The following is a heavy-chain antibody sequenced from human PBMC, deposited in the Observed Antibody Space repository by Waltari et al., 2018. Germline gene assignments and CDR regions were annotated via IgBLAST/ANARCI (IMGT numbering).Heavy chain of an antibody. CDR2: IRGGGGRT. CDR1: GFTFSSYA. D-gene: IGHD6-19*01. J-gene: IGHJ5*02. V-gene: IGHV3-23*01. CDR3: AKVIAVAAPDWFDP. Sequence: EVQLLESGGGLVQPGGSLRLSCAASGFTFSSYAMSWVRQAPGKGLEWVSAIRGGGGRTYYANSVKGRFTISRDNSKNTLYRQMNSLRAEDTAVYYCAKVIAVAAPDWFDPWGQGTLVTVSS.